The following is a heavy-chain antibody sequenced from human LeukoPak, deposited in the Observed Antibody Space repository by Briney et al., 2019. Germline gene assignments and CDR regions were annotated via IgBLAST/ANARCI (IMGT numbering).Heavy chain of an antibody. CDR2: TSAYNGNT. D-gene: IGHD3-22*01. CDR3: ARDPILYYYDSSGYQEYNWFDP. CDR1: GYTFTSYG. V-gene: IGHV1-18*01. Sequence: GASVKVSCKASGYTFTSYGISWVRQAPGQGLEWMGWTSAYNGNTNYAQKLQGRVTMTTDTSTSTAYMELRSLRSDDTAVYYCARDPILYYYDSSGYQEYNWFDPWGQGTLVTVSS. J-gene: IGHJ5*02.